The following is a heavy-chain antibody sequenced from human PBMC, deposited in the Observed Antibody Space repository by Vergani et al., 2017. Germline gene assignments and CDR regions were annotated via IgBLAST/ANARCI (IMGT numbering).Heavy chain of an antibody. V-gene: IGHV3-33*01. J-gene: IGHJ4*02. Sequence: QVQLVESGGGVVQPGTSLRLSCAASGFIFKNHGMQWVRQAPGKGLELVALIWDDGSKKNYGDSMKGRFTISRDKSKDTLYLEMNSLRGEDSAVYYCVRHSWFRSCKSVNCSSWDYWGQGTPVTVSS. CDR2: IWDDGSKK. CDR1: GFIFKNHG. CDR3: VRHSWFRSCKSVNCSSWDY. D-gene: IGHD2/OR15-2a*01.